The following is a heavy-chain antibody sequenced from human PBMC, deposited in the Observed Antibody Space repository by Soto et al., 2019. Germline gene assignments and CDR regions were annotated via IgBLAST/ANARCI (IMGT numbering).Heavy chain of an antibody. J-gene: IGHJ6*02. CDR2: INPNSGGT. CDR1: GYTFTGYY. CDR3: AREWRAYYYYYYGMDV. D-gene: IGHD3-3*01. V-gene: IGHV1-2*02. Sequence: ASVNVSCKASGYTFTGYYMHWVRQAPGQGLEWMGWINPNSGGTNYAQKFQGRVTMTRDTSISTAYMELSRLRSDDTAVYYCAREWRAYYYYYYGMDVWGQGTTVTVSS.